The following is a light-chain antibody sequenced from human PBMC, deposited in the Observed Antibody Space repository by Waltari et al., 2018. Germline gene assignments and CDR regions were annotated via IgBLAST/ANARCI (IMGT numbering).Light chain of an antibody. CDR3: LQYGSSWM. V-gene: IGKV3-20*01. Sequence: EIVLTQSPATLSLSPGERATLSCRASQSVSNNYLAWFQHKPGQAPRLLIYGASSRATGIPNRFSGSGSGTDFTLTITRLEPEDFAVYYCLQYGSSWMFGQGTKVEIK. J-gene: IGKJ1*01. CDR1: QSVSNNY. CDR2: GAS.